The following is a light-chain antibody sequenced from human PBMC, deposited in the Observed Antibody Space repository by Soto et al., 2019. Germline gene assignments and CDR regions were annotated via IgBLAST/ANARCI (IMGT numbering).Light chain of an antibody. CDR2: AAS. CDR1: QSIGYW. Sequence: IKMYQSLSRLSANVSNRVTITCRASQSIGYWLAWYQQKPGKAPKLLIYAASTLETGVPSRFSGSGFGAEFTLTIASLQPDDSATYYCQQYNSFSKTFGRGGKVDIK. J-gene: IGKJ1*01. V-gene: IGKV1-5*01. CDR3: QQYNSFSKT.